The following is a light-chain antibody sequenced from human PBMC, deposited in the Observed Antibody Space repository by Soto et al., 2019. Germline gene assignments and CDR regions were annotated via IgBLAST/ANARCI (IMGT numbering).Light chain of an antibody. CDR2: DAS. CDR1: QDIRNY. V-gene: IGKV1-33*01. J-gene: IGKJ5*01. Sequence: DIQMTPSPSSLSASVGDRVTITCQASQDIRNYLNWYQQKPGKAPKLLIYDASNLETGVPSRFSGSGSGTDFTFTISSLQPEDIAAYYCQQYENVPITLGQGTRLEIK. CDR3: QQYENVPIT.